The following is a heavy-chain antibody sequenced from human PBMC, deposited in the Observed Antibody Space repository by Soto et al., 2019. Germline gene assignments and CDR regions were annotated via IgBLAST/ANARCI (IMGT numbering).Heavy chain of an antibody. Sequence: GSLILSCTASGFTFSGYAMSWVRQAPGKGLEWVSAISGSGGSTYYADSVKVRFTISRDNSKNTLYLQMNSLRAEDTAVYYCAKDHRYSSRWPRDYYYYGMDVWGQGTTVTV. CDR3: AKDHRYSSRWPRDYYYYGMDV. CDR1: GFTFSGYA. CDR2: ISGSGGST. D-gene: IGHD6-13*01. V-gene: IGHV3-23*01. J-gene: IGHJ6*02.